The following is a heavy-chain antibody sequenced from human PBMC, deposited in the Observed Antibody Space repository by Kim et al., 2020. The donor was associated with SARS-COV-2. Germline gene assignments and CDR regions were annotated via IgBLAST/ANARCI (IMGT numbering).Heavy chain of an antibody. CDR3: ARDGGGSYYYYYGMDV. J-gene: IGHJ6*02. V-gene: IGHV4-59*01. Sequence: SLKSRVTISVDTSKNPFSLKLSSVTAADTAVYYCARDGGGSYYYYYGMDVWGQGTTVTVSS. D-gene: IGHD1-26*01.